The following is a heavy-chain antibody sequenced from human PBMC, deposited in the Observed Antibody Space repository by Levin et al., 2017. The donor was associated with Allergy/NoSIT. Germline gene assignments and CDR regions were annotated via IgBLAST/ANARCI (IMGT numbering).Heavy chain of an antibody. V-gene: IGHV3-9*01. J-gene: IGHJ4*02. CDR1: GFTFDDYA. CDR3: AKDGGYSGYDPFDY. D-gene: IGHD5-12*01. Sequence: GGSLRLSCAASGFTFDDYAMHWVRQAPGKGLEWVSGISWNSGSIGYADSVKGRFTISRDNAKNSLYLQMISLRAEDTALYYCAKDGGYSGYDPFDYWGQGTLVTVSS. CDR2: ISWNSGSI.